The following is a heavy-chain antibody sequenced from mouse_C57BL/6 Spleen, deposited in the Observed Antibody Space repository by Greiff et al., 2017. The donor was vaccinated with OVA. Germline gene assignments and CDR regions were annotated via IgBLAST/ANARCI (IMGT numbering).Heavy chain of an antibody. D-gene: IGHD1-1*01. CDR3: TGLRYSAY. CDR1: GFTFSNYS. J-gene: IGHJ3*01. V-gene: IGHV6-3*01. Sequence: DVKLQESGGGLVQPGGSMKLSCVASGFTFSNYSMNWVRQSPEKGLEWVAQIRLKSDNYATHYAESVKGRFTISRDDSKSSVYLQMNNLRAEDTGIYYCTGLRYSAYWGQGTLVTVSA. CDR2: IRLKSDNYAT.